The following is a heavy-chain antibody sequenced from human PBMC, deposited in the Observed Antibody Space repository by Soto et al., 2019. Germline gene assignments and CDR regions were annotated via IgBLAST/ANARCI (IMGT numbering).Heavy chain of an antibody. V-gene: IGHV3-21*01. D-gene: IGHD3-22*01. CDR2: ISSSSSYI. J-gene: IGHJ4*02. CDR1: GFTFSSYS. Sequence: EVQLVESGGCLVKPGGSLRLSCAASGFTFSSYSMNWVRQAPGKGLEWVSSISSSSSYIYYADSVKGRFTISRGNAKNSLCLQMNSLRAEGTAVYYCAIMTSCDSSGYYCYWGQGTLVTVSS. CDR3: AIMTSCDSSGYYCY.